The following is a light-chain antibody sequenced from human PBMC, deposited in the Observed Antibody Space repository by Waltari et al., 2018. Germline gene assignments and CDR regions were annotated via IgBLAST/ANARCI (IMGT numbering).Light chain of an antibody. CDR3: QSYDTSRSVV. J-gene: IGLJ3*02. Sequence: QSVLTQPPSVSEAPGQRVTITCTGSGSNIGAGYEVHWYQPLPRAAPKLLISGSSSRPLGVPDRFFGSTSGTSASLAITGLQAEDEGDYYCQSYDTSRSVVFGGGTKLTVL. CDR2: GSS. V-gene: IGLV1-40*01. CDR1: GSNIGAGYE.